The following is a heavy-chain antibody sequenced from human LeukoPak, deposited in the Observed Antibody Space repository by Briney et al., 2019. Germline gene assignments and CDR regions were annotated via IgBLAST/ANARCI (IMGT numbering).Heavy chain of an antibody. D-gene: IGHD3-10*01. CDR2: INPNSGGT. CDR1: GYTFTGYY. V-gene: IGHV1-2*02. CDR3: AREDSSGSYFNWFDP. J-gene: IGHJ5*02. Sequence: GASVKVSCKASGYTFTGYYMHWGRQAPGLGPEGMGWINPNSGGTNYAQKFQGRVTMTRDKSISTAYMELSRLRSDGTAVYYCAREDSSGSYFNWFDPWGQGTLVTVSS.